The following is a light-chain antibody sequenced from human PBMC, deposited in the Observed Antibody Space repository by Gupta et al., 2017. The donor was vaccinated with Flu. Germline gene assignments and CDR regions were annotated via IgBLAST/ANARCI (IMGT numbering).Light chain of an antibody. CDR3: QAWDSSTLHVV. CDR2: QDS. Sequence: SYALTQPPSVSVSPGQTASITCSGDKLGDKYACWYQQKPGQSPVLVIYQDSKRPSGIPARFSGSNSGNTATLTISGTQAMDEADYYCQAWDSSTLHVVFGGGTKLTVL. V-gene: IGLV3-1*01. J-gene: IGLJ2*01. CDR1: KLGDKY.